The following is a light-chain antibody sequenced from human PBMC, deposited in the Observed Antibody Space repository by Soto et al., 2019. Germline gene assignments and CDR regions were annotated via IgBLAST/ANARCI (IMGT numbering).Light chain of an antibody. CDR2: DAS. CDR1: QSVTSNY. J-gene: IGKJ4*01. CDR3: QQYGTSPPLT. Sequence: EIVFTQSLCTLPLSPEERATLSCRASQSVTSNYLAWYQHKPGQAPRLLIYDASSRATGIPDRFSGSGSATDFTLTISRLEPEDFAVYYCQQYGTSPPLTFGGGTKVDIK. V-gene: IGKV3-20*01.